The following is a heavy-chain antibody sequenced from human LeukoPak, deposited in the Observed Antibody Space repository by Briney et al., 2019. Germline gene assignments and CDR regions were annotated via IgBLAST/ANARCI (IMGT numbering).Heavy chain of an antibody. D-gene: IGHD5-18*01. V-gene: IGHV1-24*01. J-gene: IGHJ4*02. CDR3: ATDHGIGGYSYGFRY. CDR2: FDPEDGET. Sequence: EASVKVSCRVSGYTLTELSMHWVRQAPGKGLEWMGGFDPEDGETIYAQKFQGRVTMTEDTSTDTAYMELSSLRSEDTAVYYCATDHGIGGYSYGFRYWGQGTLVTVSS. CDR1: GYTLTELS.